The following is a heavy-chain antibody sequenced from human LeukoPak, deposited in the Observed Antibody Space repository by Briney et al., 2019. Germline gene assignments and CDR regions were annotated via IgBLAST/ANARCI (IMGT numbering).Heavy chain of an antibody. CDR2: ISPYNGNA. D-gene: IGHD1-1*01. CDR1: GYIFSNFD. Sequence: GASVKVSCKASGYIFSNFDITWVRQAPGQGLEWVGWISPYNGNAHYSPNLQGRLTLTTDTSTSTAYMELRSLRSDDMAVYYCARRKGSDVPGNDYWGQGTLVTVSS. V-gene: IGHV1-18*03. J-gene: IGHJ4*02. CDR3: ARRKGSDVPGNDY.